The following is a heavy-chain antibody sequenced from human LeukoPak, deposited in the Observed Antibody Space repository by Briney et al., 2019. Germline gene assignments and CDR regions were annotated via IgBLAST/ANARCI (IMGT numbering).Heavy chain of an antibody. CDR3: ARIRSSGWYNDY. J-gene: IGHJ4*02. D-gene: IGHD6-19*01. CDR1: GFSLRTSGMC. CDR2: VDWDDDK. V-gene: IGHV2-70*11. Sequence: SGPALVKPTQTLTLTCTFSGFSLRTSGMCVSWIRQPPGKALEWLARVDWDDDKYYSTSLKTRLTISKDTSKNQVVLTMTNMDPVDTATYYCARIRSSGWYNDYWGQGTLVTVSS.